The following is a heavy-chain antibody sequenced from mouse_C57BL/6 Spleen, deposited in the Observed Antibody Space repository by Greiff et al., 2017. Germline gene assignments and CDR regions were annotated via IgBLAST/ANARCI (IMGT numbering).Heavy chain of an antibody. V-gene: IGHV1-26*01. J-gene: IGHJ3*01. CDR3: ARGNYCRAWFAY. Sequence: VQLQQSGPELVKPGASVKISCKASGYTFTDYYMNWVKQSHGKSLEWIGDINPNNGGTSYNQKFKGKATLTVDKSSSTAYMELRSLTSEDSSVYYCARGNYCRAWFAYWGQGTLVTVSA. CDR2: INPNNGGT. D-gene: IGHD2-1*01. CDR1: GYTFTDYY.